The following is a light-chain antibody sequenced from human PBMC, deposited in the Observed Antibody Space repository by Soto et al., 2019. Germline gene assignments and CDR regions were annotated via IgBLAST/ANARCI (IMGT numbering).Light chain of an antibody. CDR3: QQFNNWPVT. J-gene: IGKJ3*01. V-gene: IGKV1D-13*01. Sequence: IQMTQSPSTLSASVGDRVTITCRASQGISSALAWYQQKPGKAPKLLIYDASSLESGVPSRFSGTASGTDFTLTINSLQPEDFATYYCQQFNNWPVTFGPGTKVDIK. CDR1: QGISSA. CDR2: DAS.